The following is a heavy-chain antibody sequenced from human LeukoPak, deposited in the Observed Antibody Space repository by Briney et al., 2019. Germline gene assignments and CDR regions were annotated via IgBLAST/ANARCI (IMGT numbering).Heavy chain of an antibody. CDR3: AKLFWSGYSDY. CDR2: FSGTGGST. Sequence: GGSLRLSCAASGFTFSTYAMSWVRQAPGKGLEWVSTFSGTGGSTFYADSVKGRFTISRDDSKNTLYLQMNSLRAEDTAVYYRAKLFWSGYSDYWGQGTLVTVSS. D-gene: IGHD3-3*01. CDR1: GFTFSTYA. J-gene: IGHJ4*02. V-gene: IGHV3-23*01.